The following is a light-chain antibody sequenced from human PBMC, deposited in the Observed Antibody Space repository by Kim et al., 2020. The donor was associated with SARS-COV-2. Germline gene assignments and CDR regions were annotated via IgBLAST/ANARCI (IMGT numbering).Light chain of an antibody. J-gene: IGKJ1*01. V-gene: IGKV1-5*03. CDR3: QQYNSYPWT. CDR1: QSINSW. CDR2: KAS. Sequence: DIQMTQSPSTLPASVGDRVTITCRASQSINSWLAWHQQKPGRAPKLLIYKASSLESGVPPRFSGSGSGTDFTLTISSLQPDDFATYYCQQYNSYPWTFGQGTKLEIK.